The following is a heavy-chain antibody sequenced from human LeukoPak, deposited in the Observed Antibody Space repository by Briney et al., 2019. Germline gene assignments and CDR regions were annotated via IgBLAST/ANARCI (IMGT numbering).Heavy chain of an antibody. D-gene: IGHD5-12*01. CDR3: ARDQDFTYEY. V-gene: IGHV3-30*02. J-gene: IGHJ4*02. CDR2: IRYDGSNE. CDR1: RFIFRTYG. Sequence: GGSLRLSCAASRFIFRTYGMHWVRQAPGKGLEWVAFIRYDGSNEYYADSVKGRFTISRDNSKNTLYLQMNSLRAEDTAVYYCARDQDFTYEYWGQGTLVTVSS.